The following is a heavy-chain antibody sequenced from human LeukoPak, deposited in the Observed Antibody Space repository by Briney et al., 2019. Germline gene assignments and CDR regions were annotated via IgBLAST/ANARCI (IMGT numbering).Heavy chain of an antibody. CDR1: GGSISSGSYY. CDR2: IYTSGST. J-gene: IGHJ4*02. CDR3: ARAPRAVEYSSSYTQIDY. D-gene: IGHD6-6*01. Sequence: PSETLSLTCTVSGGSISSGSYYWSWIRQPAGKGLEWIGRIYTSGSTDYNPSLKSRVTISVDTSKNQFSLKLSSVTAADTAVYYCARAPRAVEYSSSYTQIDYWGQGTLVTVSS. V-gene: IGHV4-61*02.